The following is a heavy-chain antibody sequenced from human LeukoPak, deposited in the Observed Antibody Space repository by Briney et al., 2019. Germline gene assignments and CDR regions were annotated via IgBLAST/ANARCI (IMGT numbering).Heavy chain of an antibody. Sequence: GGSLRLSCAASGFTFSSYSMNWVRQAPGKGLEWVSSISSSSSYIYYADSVKGRFTISRDNAKNTLYLQMNSLRAEDTAVFYCATNDYGASDYWGQGTLVTVSS. D-gene: IGHD4-17*01. J-gene: IGHJ4*02. V-gene: IGHV3-21*01. CDR3: ATNDYGASDY. CDR1: GFTFSSYS. CDR2: ISSSSSYI.